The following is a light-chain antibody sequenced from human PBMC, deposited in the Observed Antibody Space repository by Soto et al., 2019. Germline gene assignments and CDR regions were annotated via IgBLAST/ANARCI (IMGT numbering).Light chain of an antibody. CDR3: QQSYSTLVLT. J-gene: IGKJ4*01. CDR1: QGVDSD. Sequence: IQITQSPSSLSASVGDRVTITCRASQGVDSDLSWYQQKPGKAPKLPIYAASSLHSGVPTRFRGSGSGTHFTLTISSLQPEDVATYYCQQSYSTLVLTFGGGTKVELK. CDR2: AAS. V-gene: IGKV1-39*01.